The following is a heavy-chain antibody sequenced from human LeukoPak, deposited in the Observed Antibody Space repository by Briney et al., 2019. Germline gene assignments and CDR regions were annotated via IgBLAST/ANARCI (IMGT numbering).Heavy chain of an antibody. CDR3: ARDRTGNYDFWSGQSSPFAY. CDR2: IYHSGST. CDR1: GYSISSGYY. Sequence: PSETLSLTRTVSGYSISSGYYWGWIRQPPGKGLEWIGSIYHSGSTYYNPSLKSRVTISVDTSKNQFSLKLSSVTAADTAVYYCARDRTGNYDFWSGQSSPFAYWGQGTLVTVSS. J-gene: IGHJ4*02. D-gene: IGHD3-3*01. V-gene: IGHV4-38-2*02.